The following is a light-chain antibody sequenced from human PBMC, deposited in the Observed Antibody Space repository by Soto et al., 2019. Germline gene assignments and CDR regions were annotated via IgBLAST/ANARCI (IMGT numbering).Light chain of an antibody. CDR2: GNN. J-gene: IGLJ3*02. CDR1: SSDIGGYNY. Sequence: QSALTQPASVSGSRGQSITISCAGTSSDIGGYNYVSWYQLHPGKAPKLLIYGNNNRPSGVPDRFSGSKSGTSASLAIAGLQAEDEADYSCQSYDSSLSIWVFGGGTKLTVL. CDR3: QSYDSSLSIWV. V-gene: IGLV2-14*03.